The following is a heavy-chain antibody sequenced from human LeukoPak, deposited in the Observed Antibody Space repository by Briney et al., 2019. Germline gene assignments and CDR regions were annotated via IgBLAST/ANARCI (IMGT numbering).Heavy chain of an antibody. CDR2: IKSKTDGGTT. Sequence: GGSLRLSCAASGFTFSNAWMSWVRQAPGKGLEWVGRIKSKTDGGTTDYAAPVKGRFTISRDDSKNTLHLQMNSLKTEDTAVYYCTTVPYCGGDCTITWGQGTLVTVSS. D-gene: IGHD2-21*02. CDR3: TTVPYCGGDCTIT. CDR1: GFTFSNAW. V-gene: IGHV3-15*01. J-gene: IGHJ4*02.